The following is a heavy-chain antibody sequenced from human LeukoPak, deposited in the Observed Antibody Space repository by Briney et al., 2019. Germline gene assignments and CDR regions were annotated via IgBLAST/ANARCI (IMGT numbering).Heavy chain of an antibody. D-gene: IGHD3-22*01. CDR2: INHRGST. Sequence: PSETLSLTCAVYGGSFSVYYWGWIRQPPGKGLEWIGEINHRGSTKYNPSLKSRVTIAVDTSKNQFSLKLSSVTAADTAVYYCARGPYRYYYDSSGYFYFFDYWGQGTLVTVSS. V-gene: IGHV4-34*01. CDR1: GGSFSVYY. CDR3: ARGPYRYYYDSSGYFYFFDY. J-gene: IGHJ4*02.